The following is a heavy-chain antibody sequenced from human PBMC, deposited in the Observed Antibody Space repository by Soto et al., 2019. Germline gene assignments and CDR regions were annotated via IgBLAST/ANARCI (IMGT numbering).Heavy chain of an antibody. CDR2: IKQDGSEK. J-gene: IGHJ3*02. V-gene: IGHV3-7*01. Sequence: EVQLVESGGGFVQPGGSLRLSCAASGFTFSSYWMNWVRQAPGKGLEWVANIKQDGSEKRYVDSVKGRFTISRDNAENSLYLQMNSLRAEDTAVYFCAIVRQQLVREHALDIWGQGTMVTVSS. D-gene: IGHD6-13*01. CDR3: AIVRQQLVREHALDI. CDR1: GFTFSSYW.